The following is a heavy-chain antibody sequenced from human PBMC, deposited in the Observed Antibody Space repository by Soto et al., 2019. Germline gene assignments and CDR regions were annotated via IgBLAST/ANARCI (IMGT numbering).Heavy chain of an antibody. D-gene: IGHD3-3*02. V-gene: IGHV3-23*01. J-gene: IGHJ5*01. Sequence: GESLKISCEAFGVRFSGYAMSWVRQAPGKGLEWVASISGDADTIYYGDSVKGRFTLSRDNSNNTLFLKMSSLRAGDTAIYYCATVIFFHMTFVTWGQGTPVTVSS. CDR1: GVRFSGYA. CDR3: ATVIFFHMTFVT. CDR2: ISGDADTI.